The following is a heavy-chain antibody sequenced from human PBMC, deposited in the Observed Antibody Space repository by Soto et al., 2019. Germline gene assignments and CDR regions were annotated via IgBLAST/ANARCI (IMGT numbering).Heavy chain of an antibody. V-gene: IGHV1-3*01. CDR3: ARSIVVVTALDY. D-gene: IGHD2-21*02. Sequence: ASVKVSCKASGYAFTSYAMHWVRQAPGQRLEWMGWINAGNGNTKYSQKFQGRVTITRDTSASTAYMELSSLRSEDTAVYYCARSIVVVTALDYWGQGTLVTVSS. J-gene: IGHJ4*02. CDR2: INAGNGNT. CDR1: GYAFTSYA.